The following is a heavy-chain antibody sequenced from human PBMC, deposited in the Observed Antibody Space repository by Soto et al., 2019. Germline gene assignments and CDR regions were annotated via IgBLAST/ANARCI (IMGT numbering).Heavy chain of an antibody. CDR2: MNPNSGNT. CDR3: ARRRRITIFGVVPSPMDV. D-gene: IGHD3-3*01. CDR1: GYTFTIYD. J-gene: IGHJ6*03. Sequence: ASVKVSCKASGYTFTIYDINWVRQATGQGLEWMGWMNPNSGNTGYAQKFQGRVTMTRNTSISTAYMELSSLRSEDTAVYYCARRRRITIFGVVPSPMDVWGKGTTVTVSS. V-gene: IGHV1-8*01.